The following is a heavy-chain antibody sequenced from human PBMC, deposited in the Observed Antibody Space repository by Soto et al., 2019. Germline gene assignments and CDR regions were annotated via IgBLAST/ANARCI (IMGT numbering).Heavy chain of an antibody. CDR2: IYYSGST. CDR3: ARGGYAYYYYGMDV. V-gene: IGHV4-59*01. J-gene: IGHJ6*02. CDR1: GGSISSYY. D-gene: IGHD2-15*01. Sequence: KASETLSLTCTVSGGSISSYYWSWIRQPPGKGLEWIGYIYYSGSTNYNPSLKSRVTISVDTSKNQFSLKLSSVTAADTAVYYCARGGYAYYYYGMDVWGQGTTVTSP.